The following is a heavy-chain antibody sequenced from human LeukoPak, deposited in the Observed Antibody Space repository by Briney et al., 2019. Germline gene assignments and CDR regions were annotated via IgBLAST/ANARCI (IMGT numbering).Heavy chain of an antibody. J-gene: IGHJ4*02. Sequence: GGSLRLSCSASGFTFSSYAMHWVRQAPGKGLEYVLAISSNGGSTYYADSVKGRFTISRDNSKNTLYLQMSSLRAEDTAVYYCVKEAWYYYDSSGPDYWGQGTLVTVSS. V-gene: IGHV3-64D*09. CDR3: VKEAWYYYDSSGPDY. CDR1: GFTFSSYA. D-gene: IGHD3-22*01. CDR2: ISSNGGST.